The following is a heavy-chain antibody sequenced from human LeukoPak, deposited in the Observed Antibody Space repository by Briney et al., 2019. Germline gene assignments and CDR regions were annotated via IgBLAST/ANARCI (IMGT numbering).Heavy chain of an antibody. CDR3: ARNYYDSRGDY. CDR1: GFTFSSYE. D-gene: IGHD3-22*01. Sequence: GGSLRLSCAASGFTFSSYEMNWVRQAPGKGLEWVSGINWNGGSTGYADSVKGRFTISRDNAKNSLYLQMNSLRAEDTALYYCARNYYDSRGDYWGQGTLVTVSS. J-gene: IGHJ4*02. V-gene: IGHV3-20*04. CDR2: INWNGGST.